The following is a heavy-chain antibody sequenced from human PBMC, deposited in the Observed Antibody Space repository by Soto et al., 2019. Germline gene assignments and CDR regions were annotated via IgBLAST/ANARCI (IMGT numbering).Heavy chain of an antibody. J-gene: IGHJ6*02. V-gene: IGHV3-30-3*01. CDR2: ISYDGSNK. CDR3: ARGDYDFWSGYNPGNYYYYGMDV. D-gene: IGHD3-3*01. CDR1: GFTFSSYA. Sequence: GGSLRLSCAASGFTFSSYAMHWVRQAPGKGLEWVAVISYDGSNKYYADSVKGRFTISRDNSKNTLYLQMNSLRAEDTAVYYCARGDYDFWSGYNPGNYYYYGMDVWGQGTTVTVSS.